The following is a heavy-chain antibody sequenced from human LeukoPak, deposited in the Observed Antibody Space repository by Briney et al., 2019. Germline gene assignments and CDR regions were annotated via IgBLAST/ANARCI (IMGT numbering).Heavy chain of an antibody. CDR3: ARDDYYDSSGYPTVRPFDY. D-gene: IGHD3-22*01. CDR1: GGTFSSYA. V-gene: IGHV1-69*05. Sequence: GASVKVSCKASGGTFSSYAISWVRQAPGQGLEWMGGIIPIFGTANYAQKLQGRVTMTTDTSTSTAYMELRSLRSDDTAVYYCARDDYYDSSGYPTVRPFDYWGQGTLVTVSS. J-gene: IGHJ4*02. CDR2: IIPIFGTA.